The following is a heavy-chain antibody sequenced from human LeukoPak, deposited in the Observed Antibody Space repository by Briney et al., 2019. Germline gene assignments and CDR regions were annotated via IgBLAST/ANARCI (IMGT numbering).Heavy chain of an antibody. Sequence: GGSLRLSCAASGFTFSSYGMHWVRQAPGKGLEWVSVISYDGSNKYYADSVKGRFTISRDNSKNTLYLQMNSLRAEDTAVYYCASSLPRYSSSWYLFNYWGQGTLVTVSS. CDR3: ASSLPRYSSSWYLFNY. CDR2: ISYDGSNK. D-gene: IGHD6-13*01. V-gene: IGHV3-30*03. J-gene: IGHJ4*02. CDR1: GFTFSSYG.